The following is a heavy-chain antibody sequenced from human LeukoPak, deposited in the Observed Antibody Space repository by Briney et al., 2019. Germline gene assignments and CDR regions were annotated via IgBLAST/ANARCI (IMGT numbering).Heavy chain of an antibody. J-gene: IGHJ6*03. CDR3: ARGKRSIFGVVIMDYYYYYMDV. CDR2: IYYSGST. CDR1: GGSISSYY. V-gene: IGHV4-59*01. D-gene: IGHD3-3*01. Sequence: PSETLSLTCTVSGGSISSYYWSWIRQPPGKGLEWIGYIYYSGSTNYNPSLKSRVTISVDTSKNQFSLKLSSVTAADTAVYYCARGKRSIFGVVIMDYYYYYMDVWGKGTTVTVSS.